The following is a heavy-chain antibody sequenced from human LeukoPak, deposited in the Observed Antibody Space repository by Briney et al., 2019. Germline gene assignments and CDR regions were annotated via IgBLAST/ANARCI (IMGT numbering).Heavy chain of an antibody. D-gene: IGHD5-18*01. J-gene: IGHJ4*02. CDR3: ASGYSYGCFDY. V-gene: IGHV4-4*07. Sequence: PSETLSLTCTVSGGFISSYYWSWIRQPAGKGLEWIGRIYTSGSTNYNPSLKSRVTMSVDTSKNQFSLKLSSVTAADTAVYYCASGYSYGCFDYWGQGTLVTVSS. CDR1: GGFISSYY. CDR2: IYTSGST.